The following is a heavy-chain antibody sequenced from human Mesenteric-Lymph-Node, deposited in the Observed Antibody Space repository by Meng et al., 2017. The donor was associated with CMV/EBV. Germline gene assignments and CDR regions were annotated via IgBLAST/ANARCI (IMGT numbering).Heavy chain of an antibody. V-gene: IGHV4-34*01. CDR3: ARGRGGWNDY. Sequence: SLTFAVYGGSLSACYWSWIRQATGKGLGWVGEINPSGNTNYNPSLKSRISMSVDTSKNQFSLKLSSVTAADTAVYFCARGRGGWNDYWGQGTLVTVSS. J-gene: IGHJ4*02. CDR1: GGSLSACY. D-gene: IGHD1-1*01. CDR2: INPSGNT.